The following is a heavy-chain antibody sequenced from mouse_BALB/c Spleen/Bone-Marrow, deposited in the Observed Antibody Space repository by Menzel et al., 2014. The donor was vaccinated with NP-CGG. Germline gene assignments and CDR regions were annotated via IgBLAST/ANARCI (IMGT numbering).Heavy chain of an antibody. CDR2: INPSTGYI. D-gene: IGHD2-3*01. Sequence: VQLVESGAELAKPGASVKMSCKASGHTFTSYWMHWVKQRPGQGLEWIGYINPSTGYIEYNQKFKDKSTLTADKSSSTSYMQLSSLTSEDSAVYYCARYDGYEAYWGQGTLVTVSA. V-gene: IGHV1-7*01. J-gene: IGHJ3*01. CDR1: GHTFTSYW. CDR3: ARYDGYEAY.